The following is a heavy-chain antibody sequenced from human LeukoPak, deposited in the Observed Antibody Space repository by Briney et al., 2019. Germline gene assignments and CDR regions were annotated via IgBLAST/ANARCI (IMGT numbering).Heavy chain of an antibody. CDR2: INHSGST. V-gene: IGHV4-34*01. D-gene: IGHD3-3*01. CDR1: GGSFSGYY. CDR3: ARGQAYYDFWSDLYYYYGMDV. J-gene: IGHJ6*02. Sequence: SETLSLTCAVYGGSFSGYYWSWIRPPPGKGLEWIGEINHSGSTNYNPSLKSRVTISVDTSKNQFSLKLSSVTAADTAVYYCARGQAYYDFWSDLYYYYGMDVWGQGTTVTVSS.